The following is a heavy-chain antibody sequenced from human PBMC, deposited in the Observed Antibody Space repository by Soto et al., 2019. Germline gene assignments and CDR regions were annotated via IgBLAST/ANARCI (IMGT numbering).Heavy chain of an antibody. CDR3: EVNAAGY. Sequence: QVQVLQSKAEVKKPGASVKVSCKTSGYTFTNYDINWVRQAPGQGLEWMGWVSPDHGNAGYAPQFQGRITRTSDTSTSTVYMELNNLSSDDTAVYFCEVNAAGYWGQGTMVTVSS. CDR2: VSPDHGNA. J-gene: IGHJ4*02. V-gene: IGHV1-8*01. D-gene: IGHD2-15*01. CDR1: GYTFTNYD.